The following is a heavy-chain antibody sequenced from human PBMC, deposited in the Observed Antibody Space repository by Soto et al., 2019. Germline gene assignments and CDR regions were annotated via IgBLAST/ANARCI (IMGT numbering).Heavy chain of an antibody. J-gene: IGHJ4*02. Sequence: PGGSLRLSCAASGFTFSNAWRSWVRQAPGKGLEWVGRIKSKTDGGTTDYAAPVKGRFTISRDDSKNTLYLQMNSLKTEDTAVYYCTTNYDILTGPTGWGQGTLVTVSS. V-gene: IGHV3-15*01. CDR3: TTNYDILTGPTG. CDR2: IKSKTDGGTT. CDR1: GFTFSNAW. D-gene: IGHD3-9*01.